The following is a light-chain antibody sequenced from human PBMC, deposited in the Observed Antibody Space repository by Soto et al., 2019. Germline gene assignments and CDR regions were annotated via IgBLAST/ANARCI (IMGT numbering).Light chain of an antibody. J-gene: IGLJ3*02. Sequence: QSALTQPASVSGSPGQSITISCTGTSSDVGGYNFVSWYQQHPGKAPKLMIYDVTNRPPGVSNRFSGSKSGNTASLTISGLQAEEEADYYCSSYTSSSTLVFGGGTQLTVL. CDR2: DVT. CDR1: SSDVGGYNF. CDR3: SSYTSSSTLV. V-gene: IGLV2-14*03.